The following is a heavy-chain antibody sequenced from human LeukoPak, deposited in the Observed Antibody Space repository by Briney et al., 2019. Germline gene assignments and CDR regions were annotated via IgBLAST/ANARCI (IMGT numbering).Heavy chain of an antibody. CDR3: ARARSGSWDDY. D-gene: IGHD1-26*01. CDR1: GFTFSNYW. CDR2: INNDGSST. J-gene: IGHJ4*02. Sequence: QPGGSLRLSCAASGFTFSNYWMHWVRQAPGKGLVWVSRINNDGSSTSYAGSVKGRFTISRDNAKNTLYLQMNSLRAEDTAVYYCARARSGSWDDYWGQGTLVTVSS. V-gene: IGHV3-74*01.